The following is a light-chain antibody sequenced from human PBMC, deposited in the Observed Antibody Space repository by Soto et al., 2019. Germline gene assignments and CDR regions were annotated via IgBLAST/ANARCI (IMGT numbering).Light chain of an antibody. Sequence: IVMTQSPATLSVSPGERVTLSCRASQNIYSNIAWYQQRPGQAPRLLIYRASTRATGVPARFSGSGSGTDFTPTNSSLEAEDFSVYYCQQYGSPPWTFGQGTKVEIK. J-gene: IGKJ1*01. V-gene: IGKV3-15*01. CDR3: QQYGSPPWT. CDR1: QNIYSN. CDR2: RAS.